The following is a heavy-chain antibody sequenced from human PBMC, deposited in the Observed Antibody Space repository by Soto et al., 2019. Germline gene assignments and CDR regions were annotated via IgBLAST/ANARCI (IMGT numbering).Heavy chain of an antibody. J-gene: IGHJ5*02. CDR3: AKDPAYYETTNWFDP. CDR1: GFTFSSYA. V-gene: IGHV3-23*01. D-gene: IGHD3-22*01. CDR2: ISGSGGST. Sequence: GGSLRLSCAASGFTFSSYAMSWVRQAPGKGLEWVSAISGSGGSTYYADSVKGRFTISRDNSKNTLYLQMNSLRAEDTAVYYCAKDPAYYETTNWFDPWGQGTLVTVSS.